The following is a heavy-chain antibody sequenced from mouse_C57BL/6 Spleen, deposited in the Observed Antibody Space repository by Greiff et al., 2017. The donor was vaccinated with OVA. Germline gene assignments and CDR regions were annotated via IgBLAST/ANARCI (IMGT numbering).Heavy chain of an antibody. D-gene: IGHD1-1*01. Sequence: VQLQQSGAELVRPGASVKLSCTASGFNIKDDYMHWVKQRPEQGLEWIGWIDPENGDTEYASKFQGKATITADTSSNTAYLQHSSLTSEDTAVYYGTTPEYGSRPSGLAYWGQGTLVTVSA. CDR3: TTPEYGSRPSGLAY. V-gene: IGHV14-4*01. CDR2: IDPENGDT. J-gene: IGHJ3*01. CDR1: GFNIKDDY.